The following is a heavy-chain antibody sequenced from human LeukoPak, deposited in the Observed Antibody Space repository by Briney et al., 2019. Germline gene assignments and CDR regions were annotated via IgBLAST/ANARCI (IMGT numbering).Heavy chain of an antibody. CDR2: FDPENGEI. J-gene: IGHJ4*02. V-gene: IGHV1-24*01. Sequence: GASVKVSCKVSGYTLTELFMHWVRQAPGKGLEWMGEFDPENGEINYAQNLQGRVTMTADTSTGTAYMELGSLRSEDTAVYYCASPLAYYYGSGGGLDYWGQGTLVTVSS. CDR3: ASPLAYYYGSGGGLDY. D-gene: IGHD3-10*01. CDR1: GYTLTELF.